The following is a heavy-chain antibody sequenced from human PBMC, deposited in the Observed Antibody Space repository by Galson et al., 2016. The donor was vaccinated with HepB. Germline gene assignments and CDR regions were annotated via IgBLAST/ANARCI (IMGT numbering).Heavy chain of an antibody. CDR1: GYSFTDYW. V-gene: IGHV5-10-1*01. J-gene: IGHJ4*02. CDR2: VAPSDSHV. CDR3: DRVDSDTALTSRGY. Sequence: QSGAEVKKPGESLRISCEGSGYSFTDYWITWVRQMPGKGLEWMGRVAPSDSHVNYSPSFQGHVTISADKSINTAYLYWSSLKASDTAIYYCDRVDSDTALTSRGYGGQGTLVTVSS. D-gene: IGHD5-18*01.